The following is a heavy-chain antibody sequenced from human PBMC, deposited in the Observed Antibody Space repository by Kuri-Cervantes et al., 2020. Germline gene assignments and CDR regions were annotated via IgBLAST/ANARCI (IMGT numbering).Heavy chain of an antibody. V-gene: IGHV1-3*01. J-gene: IGHJ3*02. CDR1: GYTFTSYA. Sequence: ASVKVSCKAPGYTFTSYAMHWVRQAPGQRLEWMGWINAGNGNTKYSQKFQGRVTITRDTSASTAYMELSSLRSDDTAVYYCAREMFPDAFDIWGQGTMVTVSS. CDR3: AREMFPDAFDI. D-gene: IGHD3-10*02. CDR2: INAGNGNT.